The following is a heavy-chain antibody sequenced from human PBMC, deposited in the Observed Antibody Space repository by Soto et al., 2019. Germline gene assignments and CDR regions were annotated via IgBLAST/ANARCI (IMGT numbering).Heavy chain of an antibody. CDR1: GFTFSSYW. Sequence: GGSLRLSCAASGFTFSSYWMSWVRQAPGKGLEWVANIKQDGSEKYYVDSVKGRFTISRDNAKNSLYLQMNSLRAEDTAVYYCALDYYGSGSYSFDYWGQGTLVTVSS. J-gene: IGHJ4*02. CDR2: IKQDGSEK. D-gene: IGHD3-10*01. V-gene: IGHV3-7*01. CDR3: ALDYYGSGSYSFDY.